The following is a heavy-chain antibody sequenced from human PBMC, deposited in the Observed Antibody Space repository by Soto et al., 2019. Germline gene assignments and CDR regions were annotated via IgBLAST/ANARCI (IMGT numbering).Heavy chain of an antibody. D-gene: IGHD2-15*01. CDR1: GFTFSSYA. Sequence: GGSLRLSCAASGFTFSSYAMSWVRQAPGKGLEWVSSITVSGSNTFYADSVKGRFTISRDNSKNTLFLQMSSLRAEDTAVYYSAKAWDTVALARYFDSWGQGTLVTVS. CDR2: ITVSGSNT. CDR3: AKAWDTVALARYFDS. J-gene: IGHJ4*02. V-gene: IGHV3-23*01.